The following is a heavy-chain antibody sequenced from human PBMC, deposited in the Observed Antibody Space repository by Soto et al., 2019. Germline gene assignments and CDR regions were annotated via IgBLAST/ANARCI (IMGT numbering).Heavy chain of an antibody. V-gene: IGHV1-18*01. CDR1: GYTFNTYG. CDR3: ARRLAYCNGGSCYYYFDY. CDR2: ISAYNGNT. J-gene: IGHJ4*02. Sequence: QVQLVQSGAEVKKPGASMNVSCKTSGYTFNTYGTAWVRQAPGQGLEWMGWISAYNGNTNYARELQGRVTMTTDTSTSTAYMELRSLNSDDTAVYYCARRLAYCNGGSCYYYFDYWGQGTLITVSS. D-gene: IGHD2-15*01.